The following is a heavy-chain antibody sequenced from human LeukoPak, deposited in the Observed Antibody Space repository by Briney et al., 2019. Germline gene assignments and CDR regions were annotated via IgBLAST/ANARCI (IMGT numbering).Heavy chain of an antibody. V-gene: IGHV4-61*05. Sequence: SETLSLTCTVSGGSISSNNYFWGWIRQPPGKGLEWIGYIYYSGSTNYNPSLKSRVTISLDTSKNQFSLKLSSVTAADTAVYYCARRRGDFWSNFYAFDSWGQGTLVTVTA. CDR3: ARRRGDFWSNFYAFDS. CDR1: GGSISSNNYF. J-gene: IGHJ4*02. CDR2: IYYSGST. D-gene: IGHD3-3*01.